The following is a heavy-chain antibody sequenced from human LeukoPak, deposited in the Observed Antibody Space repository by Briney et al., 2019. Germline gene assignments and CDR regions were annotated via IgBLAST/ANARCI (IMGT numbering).Heavy chain of an antibody. V-gene: IGHV3-33*01. CDR2: IWYDGSKQ. J-gene: IGHJ5*02. Sequence: GGSLRLSCTASGFTFSSYVMHWVRQAPGKGLEWVAIIWYDGSKQEYGESVKGRFIISRDDPKNTVYLQMNTLRAEDTAVYYCAREASGHYCDLWGQGTLVTVSS. CDR3: AREASGHYCDL. CDR1: GFTFSSYV. D-gene: IGHD3-3*01.